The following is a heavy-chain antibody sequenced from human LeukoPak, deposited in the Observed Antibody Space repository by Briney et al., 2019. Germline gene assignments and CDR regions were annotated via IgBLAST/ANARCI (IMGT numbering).Heavy chain of an antibody. J-gene: IGHJ6*03. D-gene: IGHD5-18*01. CDR1: GGSFSGYY. CDR3: ARGIQLWFRLYYHYYMDV. CDR2: INHSGST. Sequence: KPSETLSLTCAVYGGSFSGYYWSWIRQPPGKGLEWIGEINHSGSTNYNPFLKSRVTISVDTSKNQFSLKLSSVTAADTAVYYCARGIQLWFRLYYHYYMDVWGKGTTVTVSS. V-gene: IGHV4-34*01.